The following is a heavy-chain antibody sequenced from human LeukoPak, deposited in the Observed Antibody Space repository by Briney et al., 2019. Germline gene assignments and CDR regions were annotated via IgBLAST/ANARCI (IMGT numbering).Heavy chain of an antibody. CDR3: ARVGAAMVRGVILYYFDY. D-gene: IGHD3-10*01. CDR1: GYTFTRYD. J-gene: IGHJ4*02. CDR2: MNPNSGNT. V-gene: IGHV1-8*03. Sequence: GASVKVSCKASGYTFTRYDINWVRQATGQGLEWMGWMNPNSGNTGYAQKFQGRVTITRNTSISTAYMELSSLRSEDTAVYYCARVGAAMVRGVILYYFDYWGQGTLVTVSS.